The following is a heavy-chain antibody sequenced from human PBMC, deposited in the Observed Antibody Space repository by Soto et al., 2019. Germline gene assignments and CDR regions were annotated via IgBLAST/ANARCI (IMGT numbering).Heavy chain of an antibody. V-gene: IGHV5-51*01. CDR3: ARGYCTATTCDPWFDP. CDR2: IYPGDSDT. CDR1: GYSFSSYW. J-gene: IGHJ5*02. Sequence: PGESLKISCLGSGYSFSSYWIAWVRQMPGKGLEWMGIIYPGDSDTRYSPSFQGQVTISVDKSITTAYLQWSSLKASDTAMYYCARGYCTATTCDPWFDPWGKGTRFTASS. D-gene: IGHD2-8*02.